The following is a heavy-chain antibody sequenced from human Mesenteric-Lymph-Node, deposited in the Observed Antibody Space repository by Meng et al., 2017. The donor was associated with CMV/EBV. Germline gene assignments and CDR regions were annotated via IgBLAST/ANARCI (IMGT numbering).Heavy chain of an antibody. V-gene: IGHV3-20*04. CDR3: AKEPTTGSFFDY. J-gene: IGHJ4*02. Sequence: ETLSLTCAASGFTFDDYGMTWVRQAPGKGLEWVSGINWNGGSTGYADSVKGRFTISRDNAKNSLYLQMNSLRAEDTAVYYCAKEPTTGSFFDYWGQGTLVTVSS. CDR1: GFTFDDYG. D-gene: IGHD1-26*01. CDR2: INWNGGST.